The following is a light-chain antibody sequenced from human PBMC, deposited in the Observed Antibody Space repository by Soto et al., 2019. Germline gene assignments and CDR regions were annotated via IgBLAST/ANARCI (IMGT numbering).Light chain of an antibody. CDR1: QSVTSRY. Sequence: IVLTQSPGTLSLSPGERATLSCRAGQSVTSRYIAWYQQKPGQAPRLLVYGTSTRATGIPVRVSGSGSGTDFTITISRLDPDDFALYYCQQYGTSQLTFGGGTKVEI. V-gene: IGKV3-20*01. CDR2: GTS. J-gene: IGKJ4*01. CDR3: QQYGTSQLT.